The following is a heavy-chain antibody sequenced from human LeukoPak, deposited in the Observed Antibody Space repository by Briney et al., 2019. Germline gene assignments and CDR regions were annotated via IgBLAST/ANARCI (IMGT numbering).Heavy chain of an antibody. D-gene: IGHD1-26*01. CDR2: MNPNSGNT. Sequence: ASVKVSCKASGYTFTSYDINWVRQATGQGLEWMGWMNPNSGNTAYAQNFQGRVTMTRDTSISTAYMELSSLRSEGTAVYYCARTSGWELQRNYDYWGRGTLVTVSS. CDR1: GYTFTSYD. J-gene: IGHJ4*02. CDR3: ARTSGWELQRNYDY. V-gene: IGHV1-8*01.